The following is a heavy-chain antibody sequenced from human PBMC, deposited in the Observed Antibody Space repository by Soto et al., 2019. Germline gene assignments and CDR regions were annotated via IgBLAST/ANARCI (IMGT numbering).Heavy chain of an antibody. V-gene: IGHV3-33*01. CDR1: GFTFSSYG. Sequence: QVQLVESGGGVVQPGRSLRLSCAASGFTFSSYGMHWVRQAPGKGLEWVAVIWYDGSNKYYADSVKGRLTISRDNSKNTLYLQMNSLRAEDTAVYYCARAADYDFWSGYYTRGYYYYMDVWGKGTTVTVSS. CDR2: IWYDGSNK. J-gene: IGHJ6*03. D-gene: IGHD3-3*01. CDR3: ARAADYDFWSGYYTRGYYYYMDV.